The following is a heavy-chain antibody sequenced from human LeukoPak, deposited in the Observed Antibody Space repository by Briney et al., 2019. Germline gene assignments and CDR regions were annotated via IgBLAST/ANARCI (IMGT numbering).Heavy chain of an antibody. CDR1: GDTFSSYA. D-gene: IGHD3-16*01. J-gene: IGHJ4*02. V-gene: IGHV1-69*04. CDR3: AREACREMGVMWPRLGGQDCRYDH. CDR2: ITPFLGIA. Sequence: GASVKVSCKASGDTFSSYAINWVRRAPGQGPEWMGRITPFLGIANYPQKFQGRVTITADESTTTAYMELSSLRSEDTAVYYCAREACREMGVMWPRLGGQDCRYDHWGQGTLVTVSS.